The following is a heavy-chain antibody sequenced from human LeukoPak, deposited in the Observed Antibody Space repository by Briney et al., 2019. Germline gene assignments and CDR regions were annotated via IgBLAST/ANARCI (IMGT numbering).Heavy chain of an antibody. V-gene: IGHV4-34*01. J-gene: IGHJ4*02. CDR1: GGSFSGYY. D-gene: IGHD3-10*01. CDR2: INHSGST. Sequence: SETLSLTCAVYGGSFSGYYWSWIRQPPGKGLEWIGEINHSGSTNYNPSLKSRVTISVDTSKNQFSLKLSSVTAADTAVYYCARKKSVAYYYGSGSPRGLDYWGQGTLVTVSS. CDR3: ARKKSVAYYYGSGSPRGLDY.